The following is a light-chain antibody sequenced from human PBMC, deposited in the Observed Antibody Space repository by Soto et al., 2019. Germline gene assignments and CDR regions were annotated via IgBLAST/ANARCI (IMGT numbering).Light chain of an antibody. J-gene: IGKJ1*01. Sequence: DIPMTQSPSSLSASVGDRLTITCRASQDISDYLNWYQQKPGTAPKLLIYATSRLQSGVPSRFSGSGSGTDFTLTISSLQPEDFAAYYCQQSYRTPHTFGQGTKVDI. V-gene: IGKV1-39*01. CDR2: ATS. CDR3: QQSYRTPHT. CDR1: QDISDY.